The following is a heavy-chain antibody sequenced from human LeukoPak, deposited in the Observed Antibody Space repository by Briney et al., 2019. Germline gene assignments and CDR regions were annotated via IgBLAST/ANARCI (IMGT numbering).Heavy chain of an antibody. D-gene: IGHD6-13*01. CDR2: INPNSGGT. V-gene: IGHV1-2*02. Sequence: ASVKVSCKASGYTFTGYYVHWVRQAPGQGLEWMGWINPNSGGTNYAQKFQGRVTMTRDTSISTAYMELSSLRSEDTAVYYCARAGPTLQHDAFDIWGQGTMVTVSS. CDR3: ARAGPTLQHDAFDI. J-gene: IGHJ3*02. CDR1: GYTFTGYY.